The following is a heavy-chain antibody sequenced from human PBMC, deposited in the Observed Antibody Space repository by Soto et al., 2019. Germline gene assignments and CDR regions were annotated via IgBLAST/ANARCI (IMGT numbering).Heavy chain of an antibody. J-gene: IGHJ5*02. CDR1: GGTFSGYY. V-gene: IGHV4-34*01. CDR2: INYSGST. CDR3: ARGPNITVIRDRVRFDP. Sequence: SETLSLTCAVYGGTFSGYYWTWIRQPPGKGLEWIGQINYSGSTNYNPSLKSRVTVSVDTSKSQFSLKLSSVTAADMAVYYCARGPNITVIRDRVRFDPWGQGTLVTVSS. D-gene: IGHD3-10*01.